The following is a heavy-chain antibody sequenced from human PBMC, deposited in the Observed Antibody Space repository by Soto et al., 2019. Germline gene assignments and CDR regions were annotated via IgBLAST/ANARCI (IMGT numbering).Heavy chain of an antibody. CDR2: INAGNGNT. Sequence: ASVKVSCKASGYTFTSYAMHWVRQAPGQRLEWMGWINAGNGNTKYSQKFQGRVTITRDTSASTAYMELSSLRSEDTAVYYCARDSYDILNHYYYGMDVWGQGTTVTVS. V-gene: IGHV1-3*01. CDR1: GYTFTSYA. D-gene: IGHD3-9*01. CDR3: ARDSYDILNHYYYGMDV. J-gene: IGHJ6*02.